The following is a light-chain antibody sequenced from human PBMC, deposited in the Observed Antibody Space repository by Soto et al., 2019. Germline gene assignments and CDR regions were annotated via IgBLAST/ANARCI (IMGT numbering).Light chain of an antibody. CDR3: QQRSNQLT. CDR2: DAS. V-gene: IGKV3-11*01. Sequence: EIVLTQSLATLSLSPGERATLSCRASQSVSSYLAWYQQKPGQAPRLLIYDASNRATGIPARFSGSGSGTDFTLTISSLEPEDFAVYYCQQRSNQLTFGGGTKVEIK. J-gene: IGKJ4*01. CDR1: QSVSSY.